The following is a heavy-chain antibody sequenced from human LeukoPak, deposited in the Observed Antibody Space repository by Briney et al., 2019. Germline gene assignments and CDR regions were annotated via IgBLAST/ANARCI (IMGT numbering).Heavy chain of an antibody. CDR2: IRGSGSKS. CDR1: GFTFSSYA. CDR3: AKDDSSGCFRFDY. Sequence: GGSLRLSCAASGFTFSSYAMNWVRQAPGKGLEWVSAIRGSGSKSYYADSVKGRFTISRDNSKNTLYLQMNSLTAEDTALYYCAKDDSSGCFRFDYWGQGTLVTVSS. J-gene: IGHJ4*02. V-gene: IGHV3-23*01. D-gene: IGHD3-22*01.